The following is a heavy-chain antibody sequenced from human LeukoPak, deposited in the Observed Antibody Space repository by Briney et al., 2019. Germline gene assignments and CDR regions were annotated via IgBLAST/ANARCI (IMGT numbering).Heavy chain of an antibody. J-gene: IGHJ4*02. CDR3: ARWAVYYFEH. CDR2: IYSGGST. V-gene: IGHV3-53*04. Sequence: AGSLRPSCAASGFTVSSNYMSWVRQAPGKGLEWVSVIYSGGSTYYADSVKGRFTISRHNSKNTLYLQMNSLRAEDTAVYYCARWAVYYFEHWGGGALVSVSS. D-gene: IGHD6-19*01. CDR1: GFTVSSNY.